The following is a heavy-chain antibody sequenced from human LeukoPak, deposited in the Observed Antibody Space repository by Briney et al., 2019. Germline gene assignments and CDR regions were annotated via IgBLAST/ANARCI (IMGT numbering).Heavy chain of an antibody. J-gene: IGHJ4*02. V-gene: IGHV4-39*01. CDR3: ANYVSGTMRDY. CDR2: IDYRERT. CDR1: GGSITTSGHY. Sequence: PSETLSLTCTVSGGSITTSGHYWGWIRQPPGKGLEWIGSIDYRERTTYNPSLKSRVTISADTSRNQFSLKLSSVTATDTAVYYCANYVSGTMRDYWGQGTLVTVSS. D-gene: IGHD3-16*01.